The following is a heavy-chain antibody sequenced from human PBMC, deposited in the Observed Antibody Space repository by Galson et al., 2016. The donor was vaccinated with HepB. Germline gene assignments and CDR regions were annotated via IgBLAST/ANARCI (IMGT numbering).Heavy chain of an antibody. Sequence: SCKASGYTFSSFPVTWVRQAPGQGLEWMGWISSYNGRTNYTKRLQGRVTMTTDTSTATAYMELRNLTSDDTARYYCARVLKFYGDSTWFDSWGQGTLVTVSS. D-gene: IGHD4-17*01. CDR1: GYTFSSFP. V-gene: IGHV1-18*01. CDR3: ARVLKFYGDSTWFDS. CDR2: ISSYNGRT. J-gene: IGHJ5*01.